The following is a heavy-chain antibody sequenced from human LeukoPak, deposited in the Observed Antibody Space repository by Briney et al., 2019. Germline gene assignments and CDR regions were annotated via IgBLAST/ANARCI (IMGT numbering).Heavy chain of an antibody. V-gene: IGHV4-59*01. CDR3: ARFSRWLPFEF. CDR1: GASISGNY. CDR2: IFHDGVT. Sequence: PSETLSLTCAVSGASISGNYWSWIRQSPEKGLEWIGHIFHDGVTDYNPSLKSRVTILADTSKNQFSLRLTSVTAADTAVYYCARFSRWLPFEFWGQGTLVTVSS. J-gene: IGHJ4*02. D-gene: IGHD5-12*01.